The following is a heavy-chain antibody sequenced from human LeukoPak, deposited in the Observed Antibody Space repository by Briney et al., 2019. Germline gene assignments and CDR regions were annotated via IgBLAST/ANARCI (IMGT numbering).Heavy chain of an antibody. CDR3: ARDRIAAGFDY. J-gene: IGHJ4*02. Sequence: GGSLRLSCAASGFTFSSYSMNWVRQAPGKGLEWVSSISSSSSYIYYADSVKGRFTISRDNAKNSLYLQMNSLRAEDTALYYCARDRIAAGFDYWGQGTLVTVSS. V-gene: IGHV3-21*04. CDR2: ISSSSSYI. D-gene: IGHD6-6*01. CDR1: GFTFSSYS.